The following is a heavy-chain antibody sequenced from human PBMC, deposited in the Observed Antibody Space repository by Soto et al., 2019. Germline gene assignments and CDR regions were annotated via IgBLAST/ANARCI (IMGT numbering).Heavy chain of an antibody. CDR1: GFTFHNYA. CDR2: ISGGGDTT. D-gene: IGHD3-10*01. V-gene: IGHV3-23*01. Sequence: EVQLLESGGGLVQPGGSLRLSCAASGFTFHNYAMTWVRQAPGKGLEWVSAISGGGDTTSYADSVKGRFTVSRDGSKNMLDLQMSSLRAEDTALYYCEKGRGGSGSRTPRVDFWGQGTLVTVST. J-gene: IGHJ4*02. CDR3: EKGRGGSGSRTPRVDF.